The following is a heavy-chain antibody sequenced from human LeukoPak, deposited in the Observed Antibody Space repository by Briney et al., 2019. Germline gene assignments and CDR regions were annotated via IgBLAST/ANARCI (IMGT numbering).Heavy chain of an antibody. CDR1: GFTFISYA. J-gene: IGHJ6*02. D-gene: IGHD2-8*01. V-gene: IGHV3-23*01. CDR3: SRYCITGNCRTSDSYYGMNV. Sequence: GGSLRLSCAASGFTFISYAMSWVRQAPGKGLEWVSAISTSGDRTYYTDSVKGRFTISRDNSKSTLYLQMNSLRAEDTAIYYCSRYCITGNCRTSDSYYGMNVWGQGPTVTVPS. CDR2: ISTSGDRT.